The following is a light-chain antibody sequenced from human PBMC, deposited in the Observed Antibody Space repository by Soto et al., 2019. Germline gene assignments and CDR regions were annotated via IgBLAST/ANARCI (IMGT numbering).Light chain of an antibody. CDR3: QQYGSSAPTT. CDR2: GAS. V-gene: IGKV3-20*01. Sequence: EIVMTQSPVTLSVSPGERATLSCRASQSVSSNLAWYQQKPGQAPRLLIYGASSRATGIPDRFSGSGSGTDFTLTISRLEPEDFAVYYCQQYGSSAPTTFGQGTKVDIK. CDR1: QSVSSN. J-gene: IGKJ1*01.